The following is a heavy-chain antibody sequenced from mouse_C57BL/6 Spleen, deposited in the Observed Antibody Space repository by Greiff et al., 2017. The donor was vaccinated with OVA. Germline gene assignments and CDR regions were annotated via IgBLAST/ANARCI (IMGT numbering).Heavy chain of an antibody. CDR3: ASELGKRTWFAY. CDR2: IDPSDSYT. V-gene: IGHV1-59*01. CDR1: GYTFTSYW. Sequence: QVQLQQPGAELVRPGTSVKLSCKASGYTFTSYWMHWVKQRPGQGLEWIGVIDPSDSYTNYNQKFKGKATLTVDTSSSTAYMQLSSLTSEDSAVYYCASELGKRTWFAYWGQGTLVTVSA. J-gene: IGHJ3*01. D-gene: IGHD4-1*01.